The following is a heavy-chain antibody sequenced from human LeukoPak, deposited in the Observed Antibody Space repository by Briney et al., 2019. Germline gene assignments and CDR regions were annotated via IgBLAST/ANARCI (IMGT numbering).Heavy chain of an antibody. CDR3: AFGDPFYHYMDV. Sequence: ASVKVSCKASGYTFTIYGISWVRQAPGQGLEWMGWISAYNGHTNYAQKLQGRVTMTTDTSTSTAYMELSRLRSDDTAVYYCAFGDPFYHYMDVWGKGTTVTVSS. D-gene: IGHD3-10*01. J-gene: IGHJ6*03. CDR1: GYTFTIYG. CDR2: ISAYNGHT. V-gene: IGHV1-18*01.